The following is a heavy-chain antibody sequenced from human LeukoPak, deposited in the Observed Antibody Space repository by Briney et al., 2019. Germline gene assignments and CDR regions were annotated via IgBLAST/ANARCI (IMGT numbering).Heavy chain of an antibody. J-gene: IGHJ4*02. CDR2: ISGSGGST. D-gene: IGHD6-13*01. CDR3: AKLNKAAAEY. Sequence: QPGGSLRLSCAASGFTFSSYAMHWVRQAPGKGLEWVSAISGSGGSTYYADSVKGRFTISRDNPKNTLYLQMNNLRADDTAVYYCAKLNKAAAEYWGQGTLVTVSS. V-gene: IGHV3-23*01. CDR1: GFTFSSYA.